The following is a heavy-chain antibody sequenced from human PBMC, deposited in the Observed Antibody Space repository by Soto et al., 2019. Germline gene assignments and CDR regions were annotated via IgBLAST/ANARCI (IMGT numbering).Heavy chain of an antibody. CDR2: ISSSSTTI. J-gene: IGHJ4*02. Sequence: EVQLVESGGGLVQPGGSLRLSCAASGFTFSAFSMTWVRQAPGKGLEWVSYISSSSTTIYYADSVKGRFTISRDNAENSRHLQVNSLRAEDTAVYYCARGSPLDHWGQGNPVTGSS. V-gene: IGHV3-48*01. CDR3: ARGSPLDH. CDR1: GFTFSAFS.